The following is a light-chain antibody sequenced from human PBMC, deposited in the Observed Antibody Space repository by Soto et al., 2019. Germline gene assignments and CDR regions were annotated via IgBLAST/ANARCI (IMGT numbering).Light chain of an antibody. V-gene: IGLV1-44*01. CDR2: NNN. CDR3: AAWDGSLSEVL. Sequence: QSALTQPPSASGTPGQRVTISCSGSSSSIGSNAVNWYQHIPGTAPKLLIHNNNQRPSGVPDRISGSKSGTSASLTISGLQSEDEGDYYCAAWDGSLSEVLFGGGTKLTVL. CDR1: SSSIGSNA. J-gene: IGLJ2*01.